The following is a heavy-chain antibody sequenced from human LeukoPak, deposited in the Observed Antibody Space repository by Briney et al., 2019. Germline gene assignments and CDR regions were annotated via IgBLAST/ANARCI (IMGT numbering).Heavy chain of an antibody. D-gene: IGHD3/OR15-3a*01. V-gene: IGHV4-59*08. J-gene: IGHJ2*01. CDR1: GHSISSSY. CDR2: IFYSGST. CDR3: ARRTHAPIWYFDL. Sequence: SETLSLTCTVSGHSISSSYWNCIRQPPGKGLEWIGYIFYSGSTNYNPSLKSRVTISVDTSKNQFSLKLSSVTAADTAVYCCARRTHAPIWYFDLWGRGTLVTVSS.